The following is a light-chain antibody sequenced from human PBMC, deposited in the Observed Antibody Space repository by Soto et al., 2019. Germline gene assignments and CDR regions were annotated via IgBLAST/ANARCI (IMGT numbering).Light chain of an antibody. CDR3: QQYKSFPWT. CDR1: ENINSW. Sequence: DIQMTQSPSTLSAFVGDRVTITCRASENINSWLAWYQQKPGKAPNLLIYEASTLESGVPSRFSGGGSGAEFTLTISSLQADNFATYHCQQYKSFPWTFGQGTKVDIK. CDR2: EAS. V-gene: IGKV1-5*03. J-gene: IGKJ1*01.